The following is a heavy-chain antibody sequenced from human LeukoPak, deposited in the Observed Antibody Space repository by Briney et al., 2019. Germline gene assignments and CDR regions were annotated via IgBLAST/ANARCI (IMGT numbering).Heavy chain of an antibody. J-gene: IGHJ3*02. CDR3: ARDRNAFDI. CDR2: IWYDGSNK. V-gene: IGHV3-33*08. Sequence: GGSLRLSCAASGFTFSSYVMSWVRQAPGKGLEWVAVIWYDGSNKYYADSVKGRFTISRDNSKNTLYLQMNSLRAEDTAVYYCARDRNAFDIWGQGTMVTVSS. CDR1: GFTFSSYV.